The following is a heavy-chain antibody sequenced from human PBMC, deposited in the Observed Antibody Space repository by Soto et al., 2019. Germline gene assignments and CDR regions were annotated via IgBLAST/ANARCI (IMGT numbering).Heavy chain of an antibody. D-gene: IGHD3-9*01. CDR2: TRNSGGA. J-gene: IGHJ4*02. CDR1: SGSIFSSNW. V-gene: IGHV4-4*02. CDR3: ASHLTMTGTRGFDH. Sequence: QVQLQESGPGLVKPSATLSLTCAVSSGSIFSSNWWRWVRQPPGKGLEWIGETRNSGGANYNPSLKSRVTISVDKSTNQFFLNLNSVTAADTAVYYCASHLTMTGTRGFDHWGLGTLVTVSS.